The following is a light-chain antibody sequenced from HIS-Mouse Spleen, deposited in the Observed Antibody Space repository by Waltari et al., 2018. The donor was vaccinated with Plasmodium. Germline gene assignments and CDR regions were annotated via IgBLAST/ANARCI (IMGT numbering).Light chain of an antibody. V-gene: IGLV2-14*03. CDR1: TTYVGGYNY. CDR3: SSYTSSSTLPYV. CDR2: DVS. Sequence: QSALTQPASVSGSPRQSITIPCTGTTTYVGGYNYVSLYQHHPGTAPKLMLYDVSNRPSGVSNRFSGSKSGNTASLTISGLQAEDEADYYCSSYTSSSTLPYVFGTGTKVTVL. J-gene: IGLJ1*01.